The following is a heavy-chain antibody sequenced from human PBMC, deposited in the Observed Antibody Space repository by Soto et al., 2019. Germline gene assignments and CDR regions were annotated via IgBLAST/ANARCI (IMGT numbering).Heavy chain of an antibody. Sequence: QVQLQESGPGLVKPSQTLSLTCTFSGGSISSGGYYWSWIRQHPGKGLEWMGYIYYSGSTYYNPSLTSRVTISVDTSKIQFSLKLSSVTAADTAVYYCASLMVTGWFDPWGQGTLVTVSS. CDR3: ASLMVTGWFDP. CDR1: GGSISSGGYY. D-gene: IGHD5-18*01. CDR2: IYYSGST. J-gene: IGHJ5*02. V-gene: IGHV4-31*03.